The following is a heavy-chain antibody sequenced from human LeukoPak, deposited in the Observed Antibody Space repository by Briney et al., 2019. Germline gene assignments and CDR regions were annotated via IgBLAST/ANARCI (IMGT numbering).Heavy chain of an antibody. CDR3: ARDRVGSGWPRPWYFEF. CDR2: INPNTGAT. J-gene: IGHJ4*02. V-gene: IGHV1-2*02. Sequence: ASVKVSCKPSGHTFTGYYLHWVRQAPGQGLEWMGWINPNTGATIYAEKFQGRVTMTRDTSIDTAHMEMRSLRSDDTAVYYCARDRVGSGWPRPWYFEFWGQGTLITVSS. D-gene: IGHD6-19*01. CDR1: GHTFTGYY.